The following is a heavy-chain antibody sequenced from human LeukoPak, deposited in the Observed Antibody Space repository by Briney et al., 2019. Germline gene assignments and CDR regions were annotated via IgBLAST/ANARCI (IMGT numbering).Heavy chain of an antibody. V-gene: IGHV4-59*01. CDR2: IYYSGST. CDR3: ARGYCSSTSCYTNWFDP. CDR1: GGSISSYY. J-gene: IGHJ5*02. Sequence: SETLSLTCTVSGGSISSYYWSWIRQPPGKGLEWIGYIYYSGSTNYNPSLKSRVTISVDTSENQFSLKLSSVTAADTAVYYCARGYCSSTSCYTNWFDPWGQGTLVTVSS. D-gene: IGHD2-2*02.